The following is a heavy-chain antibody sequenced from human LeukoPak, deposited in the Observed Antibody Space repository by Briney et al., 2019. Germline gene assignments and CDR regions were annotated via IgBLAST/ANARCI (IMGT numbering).Heavy chain of an antibody. CDR3: ARDRPALGNIAARSRHPYYFDY. D-gene: IGHD6-6*01. CDR1: GDSVSSNSAA. CDR2: AYYRSKWYN. J-gene: IGHJ4*02. Sequence: SQTLSLTCAISGDSVSSNSAAWNWIRQSPSRGLEWLGRAYYRSKWYNDYAVSVKSRITINPDTSKNQFSLQLNSVTPEDTAVYYCARDRPALGNIAARSRHPYYFDYWGQGTLVTVSS. V-gene: IGHV6-1*01.